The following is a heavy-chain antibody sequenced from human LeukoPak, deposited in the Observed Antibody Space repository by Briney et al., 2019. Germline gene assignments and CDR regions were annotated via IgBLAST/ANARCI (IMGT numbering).Heavy chain of an antibody. Sequence: ASVKVSCKASGYTFTSYDINWVRQATGQGLEWMGWLNPNSGNTGYAQKFQGRVTITRNTSISTAYMELSSLRSEDTAVYYCARGITGTTGADYWGQGTLVTVSS. J-gene: IGHJ4*02. D-gene: IGHD1-20*01. V-gene: IGHV1-8*03. CDR2: LNPNSGNT. CDR1: GYTFTSYD. CDR3: ARGITGTTGADY.